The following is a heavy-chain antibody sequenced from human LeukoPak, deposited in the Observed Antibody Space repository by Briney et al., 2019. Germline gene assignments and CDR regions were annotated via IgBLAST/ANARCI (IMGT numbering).Heavy chain of an antibody. CDR2: INPNSGGT. CDR1: GYTFTGYY. J-gene: IGHJ5*02. Sequence: ASVKVSCKASGYTFTGYYMHWVRQAPGQGLEWMGWINPNSGGTNYAQKLQGRVTMTTDTSTSTAYMELRSLRSDDTAVYYCARDHRDSEGPRFDPWGQGTLVTVSS. D-gene: IGHD3-10*01. V-gene: IGHV1-2*02. CDR3: ARDHRDSEGPRFDP.